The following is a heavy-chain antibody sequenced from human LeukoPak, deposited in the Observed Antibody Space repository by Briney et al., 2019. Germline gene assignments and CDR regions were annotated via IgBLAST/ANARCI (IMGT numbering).Heavy chain of an antibody. V-gene: IGHV3-23*01. Sequence: PGGSLRLSCAASGFIFSNYGMSWVRQAPGKGLEWVSTISGGGGGIYYADSVQGRFTISRDNSKNMLYLQMNSLRAEDTAVYYCVGGRVAYWGRGTLVTVSS. J-gene: IGHJ4*02. CDR2: ISGGGGGI. D-gene: IGHD2-15*01. CDR1: GFIFSNYG. CDR3: VGGRVAY.